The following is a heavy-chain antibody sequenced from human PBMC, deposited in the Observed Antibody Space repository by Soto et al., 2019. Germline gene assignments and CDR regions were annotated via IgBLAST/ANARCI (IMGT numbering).Heavy chain of an antibody. CDR1: GGSISGDDYC. CDR2: IYYSGST. V-gene: IGHV4-31*03. J-gene: IGHJ6*02. CDR3: ARDRSSTGIYYYYYYGMDV. Sequence: SETLSLTGTVSGGSISGDDYCWIWIPQRPGQGLEWIGYIYYSGSTYYNPSLKSRVTISVDTSKNQFSLKLSSVTAADTAVYYCARDRSSTGIYYYYYYGMDVWGQGTTVTVSS. D-gene: IGHD6-6*01.